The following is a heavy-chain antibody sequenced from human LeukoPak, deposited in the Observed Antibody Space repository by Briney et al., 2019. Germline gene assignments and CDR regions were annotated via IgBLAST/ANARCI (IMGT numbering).Heavy chain of an antibody. J-gene: IGHJ3*02. CDR3: ARWEVRLNAFEM. V-gene: IGHV4-4*07. CDR2: IYTSGST. Sequence: PSETLSLTCTVSGGSMSSYYWSWIRQPAGKGLEWIGRIYTSGSTNYNPSLKSRVTISVDTSKNQFSLSLSSVTAADTAVYYCARWEVRLNAFEMWGQGTMVTVSS. D-gene: IGHD3-10*01. CDR1: GGSMSSYY.